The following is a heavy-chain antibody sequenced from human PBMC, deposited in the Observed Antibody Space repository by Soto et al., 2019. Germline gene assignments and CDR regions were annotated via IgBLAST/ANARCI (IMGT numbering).Heavy chain of an antibody. D-gene: IGHD2-21*01. V-gene: IGHV3-21*01. J-gene: IGHJ6*02. CDR3: ARAYSGRLPRRADYYFAMDV. Sequence: GGSLRLSCAASGFTFSSYSMNWVRQAPGKGLEWVSSISSSSSYICYADSVKGRFTISRDNAKNSLYLQMNSLRAEDTAVYYCARAYSGRLPRRADYYFAMDVWGQGTTVTVSS. CDR2: ISSSSSYI. CDR1: GFTFSSYS.